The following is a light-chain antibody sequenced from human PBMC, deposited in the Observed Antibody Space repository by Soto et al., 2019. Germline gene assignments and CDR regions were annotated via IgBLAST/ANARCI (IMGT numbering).Light chain of an antibody. CDR3: QQHNSLPLT. J-gene: IGKJ4*01. Sequence: IQLTQSPSSLSASEGDRVTITCRASQGISSYLAWYQQKPGKAPRLLIYAAFTWQCGIPYRFSGSGSGTDFTLTISRLQPEDFAAYYCQQHNSLPLTFGGGTKVDNK. CDR1: QGISSY. CDR2: AAF. V-gene: IGKV1-9*01.